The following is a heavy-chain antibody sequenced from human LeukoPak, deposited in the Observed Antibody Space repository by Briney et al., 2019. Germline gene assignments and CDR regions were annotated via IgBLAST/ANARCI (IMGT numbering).Heavy chain of an antibody. CDR1: GFTFSSYW. J-gene: IGHJ6*02. Sequence: PGGSLRLSCAASGFTFSSYWMNWVRQAPGKGLEWVSAISGSGGSRYYADSVKGRFTISRDNSKNTLYLQMNSLRAEDTAVYYCAKAPNDYDFWSGYYGHYYYGMDVWGQGTTVTVSS. D-gene: IGHD3-3*01. CDR2: ISGSGGSR. CDR3: AKAPNDYDFWSGYYGHYYYGMDV. V-gene: IGHV3-23*01.